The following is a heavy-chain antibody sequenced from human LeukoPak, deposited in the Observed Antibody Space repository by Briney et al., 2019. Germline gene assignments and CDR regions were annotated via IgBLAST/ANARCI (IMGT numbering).Heavy chain of an antibody. CDR3: AKAAGGVIHHYYYMDV. D-gene: IGHD3-16*02. V-gene: IGHV3-23*01. J-gene: IGHJ6*03. CDR2: VSDSGGST. Sequence: PGGSLRLSCAASGFTFSSYAMSWVRQAPGKGLEWVSGVSDSGGSTYYADSVKGRFTISRDNSKNTLYLQMNSLRAEDTAVYYCAKAAGGVIHHYYYMDVWGKGTTVTVSS. CDR1: GFTFSSYA.